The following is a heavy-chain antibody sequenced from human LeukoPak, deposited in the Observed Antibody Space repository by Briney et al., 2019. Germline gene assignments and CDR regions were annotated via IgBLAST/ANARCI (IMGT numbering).Heavy chain of an antibody. J-gene: IGHJ4*02. V-gene: IGHV3-53*01. CDR1: GFTFSSYG. Sequence: GGSLRLSCAASGFTFSSYGMHWVRQAPGKGLEWVSVFYVDGTTYYADSAKGRFTISRDTSKNALYLQMNTLRVEDTAVYYCTRVLGQKQLDPYFDYWGQGTLVTVSS. D-gene: IGHD6-13*01. CDR2: FYVDGTT. CDR3: TRVLGQKQLDPYFDY.